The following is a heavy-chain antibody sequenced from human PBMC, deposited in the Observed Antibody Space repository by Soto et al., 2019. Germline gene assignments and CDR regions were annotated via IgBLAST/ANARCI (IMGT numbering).Heavy chain of an antibody. CDR3: ARSVFP. J-gene: IGHJ5*02. CDR2: IYYSGST. V-gene: IGHV4-59*06. CDR1: GGSISSYY. Sequence: SETLSRTCTVSGGSISSYYWSWIRQTQGKGLEWIGYIYYSGSTYYNPSLKSRVTISVDTSKNQFSLKLSSVTAADTAVYYCARSVFPWGQGTLVTVSS.